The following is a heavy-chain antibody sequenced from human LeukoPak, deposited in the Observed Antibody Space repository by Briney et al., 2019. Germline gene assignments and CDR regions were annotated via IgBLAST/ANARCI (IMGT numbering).Heavy chain of an antibody. J-gene: IGHJ4*02. V-gene: IGHV1-18*01. CDR1: GYTFSDYG. Sequence: ASVKVSCKASGYTFSDYGINWLRQAPGQGLEWMGWINGVTGKPNYAQKFQGRLTVTIETSTSTAHMELRSLRSDDTAMYFCARDMAEKNVYFGWGGHWGQGTPVTVSS. CDR2: INGVTGKP. CDR3: ARDMAEKNVYFGWGGH. D-gene: IGHD3-10*01.